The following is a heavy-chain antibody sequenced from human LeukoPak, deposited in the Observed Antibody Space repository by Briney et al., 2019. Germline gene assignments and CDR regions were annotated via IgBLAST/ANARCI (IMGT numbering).Heavy chain of an antibody. V-gene: IGHV4-4*02. Sequence: SETLSLTCAVSGGSISSSNWWSWVRQPPGKGLEWIGEIYHSGSTNYNPSLKNRVTISVDKSKNQFSLKLSSVTAADTAVYYCARDKYYDSSGYYYGMDVWGQGTTVTVSS. CDR1: GGSISSSNW. CDR2: IYHSGST. CDR3: ARDKYYDSSGYYYGMDV. J-gene: IGHJ6*02. D-gene: IGHD3-22*01.